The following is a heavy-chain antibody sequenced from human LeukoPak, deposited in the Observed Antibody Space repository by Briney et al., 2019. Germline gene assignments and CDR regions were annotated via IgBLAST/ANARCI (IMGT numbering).Heavy chain of an antibody. V-gene: IGHV3-74*01. CDR3: AREKLDTRGYVDY. CDR2: IISDGSSV. Sequence: GGSLRLSCIASGFTFSDYWMHWVRQAPGKGPVWVSRIISDGSSVSYVDSVKGRFTISRDNAKNLLYLQMNSLRAEDTAVYYCAREKLDTRGYVDYWGQGTLVTVSS. J-gene: IGHJ4*02. CDR1: GFTFSDYW. D-gene: IGHD3-22*01.